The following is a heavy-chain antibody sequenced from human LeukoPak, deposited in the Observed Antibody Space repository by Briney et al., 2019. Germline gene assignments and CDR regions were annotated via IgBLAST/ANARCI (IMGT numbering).Heavy chain of an antibody. V-gene: IGHV3-7*01. D-gene: IGHD3-3*02. CDR3: AREAHFWSGYPYYYYYMDV. Sequence: PGGSLRLSCAASGFTFSSYWMSWVRQAPGKGLEWVANIKQDGSEKYYVDSVKGRFTISRDNAKNSLYLQMNSLRAEDTAVYYCAREAHFWSGYPYYYYYMDVWGKGTTVTVPS. CDR2: IKQDGSEK. J-gene: IGHJ6*03. CDR1: GFTFSSYW.